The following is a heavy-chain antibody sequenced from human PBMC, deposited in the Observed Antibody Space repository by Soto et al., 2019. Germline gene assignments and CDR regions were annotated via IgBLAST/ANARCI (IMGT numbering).Heavy chain of an antibody. CDR3: ARGEGGYAWDYYGMDV. J-gene: IGHJ6*02. CDR1: GGTFSSYT. CDR2: IIPILGIA. D-gene: IGHD5-12*01. V-gene: IGHV1-69*02. Sequence: QVQLVQSGAEVKKPGSSVKVSCKASGGTFSSYTISWVRQAPGQGLEWMGRIIPILGIANYAQKFQGRVTITADKSTSTAYMELSSLRSEDTAVYYCARGEGGYAWDYYGMDVWGQGTTVTVSS.